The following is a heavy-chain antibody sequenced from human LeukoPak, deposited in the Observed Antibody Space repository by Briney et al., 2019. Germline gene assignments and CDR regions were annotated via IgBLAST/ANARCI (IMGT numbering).Heavy chain of an antibody. CDR3: AGAGGIYCSSTSCGPYYFDY. J-gene: IGHJ4*02. D-gene: IGHD2-2*01. V-gene: IGHV4-30-2*05. CDR2: IYHSGST. CDR1: GGSISSGGYS. Sequence: SQTLSLTCAVSGGSISSGGYSWSWIRQPPGKGLEWIGYIYHSGSTYYNPSLKSRVTISVDTSKNQFSLKLSSVTAADTAVYYCAGAGGIYCSSTSCGPYYFDYWGQGTLVTVSS.